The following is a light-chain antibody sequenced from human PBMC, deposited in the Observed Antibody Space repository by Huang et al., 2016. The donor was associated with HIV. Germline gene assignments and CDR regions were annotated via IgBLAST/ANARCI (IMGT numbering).Light chain of an antibody. CDR3: QQYYTTPRT. V-gene: IGKV4-1*01. CDR1: QSLLFSSDNKNY. Sequence: DTVMTQSPDSLAVSLGERATINCKSSQSLLFSSDNKNYLAWYQQKPRQPPKLLIYWASTRESGVPDRVSGCGSGTDFTLTISNLQAEDVAVYYCQQYYTTPRTFGQGTKVEVK. CDR2: WAS. J-gene: IGKJ1*01.